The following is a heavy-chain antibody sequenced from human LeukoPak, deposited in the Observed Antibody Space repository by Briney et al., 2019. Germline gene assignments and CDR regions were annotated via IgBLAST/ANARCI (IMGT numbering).Heavy chain of an antibody. Sequence: VASVKVSCKASGYTFTSYGISWVRQAPGQGLEWMGWISAYNGNTNYAQKLQGRVTMTTDTSTSTAYMELSRLRSDDTAVYCCARDTYYDSSGYSPFDYWGQGTLVTVSS. D-gene: IGHD3-22*01. CDR2: ISAYNGNT. CDR3: ARDTYYDSSGYSPFDY. J-gene: IGHJ4*02. V-gene: IGHV1-18*01. CDR1: GYTFTSYG.